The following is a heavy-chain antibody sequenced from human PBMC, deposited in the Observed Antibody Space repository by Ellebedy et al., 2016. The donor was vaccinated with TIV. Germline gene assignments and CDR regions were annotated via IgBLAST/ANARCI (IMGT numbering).Heavy chain of an antibody. CDR1: GGSFSGYY. J-gene: IGHJ4*02. D-gene: IGHD3-10*01. Sequence: MPGGSLRLSCAVYGGSFSGYYWSWIRQPPGKGLEWIGEINHSGSTNYNPSLKSRVTISVDTSKNQFSLKLSSVTAADTAVYYCARDNYFGSGRVDYWGQGTLVTVSS. V-gene: IGHV4-34*01. CDR3: ARDNYFGSGRVDY. CDR2: INHSGST.